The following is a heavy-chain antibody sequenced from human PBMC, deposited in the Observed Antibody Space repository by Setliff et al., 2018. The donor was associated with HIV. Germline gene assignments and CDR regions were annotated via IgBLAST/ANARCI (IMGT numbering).Heavy chain of an antibody. Sequence: TLSLTCIVSGASISFDTWSWIRQPPGKGLQWIGFIYNSATTNYNPSLKSRVTMSLDTSKNQLSLKLTSVTAADTAVYYCARGGTSSNWFRAWGQGTLVTVSS. D-gene: IGHD2-2*01. CDR1: GASISFDT. V-gene: IGHV4-59*01. CDR3: ARGGTSSNWFRA. J-gene: IGHJ5*02. CDR2: IYNSATT.